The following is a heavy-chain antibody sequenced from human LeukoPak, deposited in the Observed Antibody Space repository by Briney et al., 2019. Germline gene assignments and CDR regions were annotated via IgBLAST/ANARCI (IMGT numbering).Heavy chain of an antibody. Sequence: ASVKVSCKASGHTFTVYYIHWVRQAPGQGLEWMGWIVPNNGDTHYAQKFQGRATMTRDTSISTAYMELSRLTSDDTAVYFCARDEGRGGDLGYWGQGTLVSVS. CDR3: ARDEGRGGDLGY. J-gene: IGHJ4*02. CDR1: GHTFTVYY. V-gene: IGHV1-2*02. CDR2: IVPNNGDT. D-gene: IGHD3-10*01.